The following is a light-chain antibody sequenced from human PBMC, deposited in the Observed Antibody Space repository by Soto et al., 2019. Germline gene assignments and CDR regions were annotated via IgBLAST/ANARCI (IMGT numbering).Light chain of an antibody. Sequence: QAVVTQEPSLTVSPGGTVTLTCAVYTGAVTSSNYPNWFQQKPGQAPRALIYSTNHKYSWTPARFSGSLLGGKAALTLSGVQPEAEADYYCLLYYGGQLGVFGGGTKVTVL. J-gene: IGLJ2*01. CDR2: STN. CDR1: TGAVTSSNY. CDR3: LLYYGGQLGV. V-gene: IGLV7-43*01.